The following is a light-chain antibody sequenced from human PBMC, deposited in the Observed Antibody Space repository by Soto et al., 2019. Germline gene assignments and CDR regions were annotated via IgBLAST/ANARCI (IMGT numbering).Light chain of an antibody. J-gene: IGLJ3*02. CDR2: LNSDGSH. V-gene: IGLV4-69*01. Sequence: QAVVTQSPSASAPLGASVKLTCTLSSGHSNYAIAWHLQQPEKGPRYLMKLNSDGSHDKGDGIPDRFSGSSSGAERYLTISTLQCEDEAVYYCQTWATGIRVFGGGTKVTVL. CDR1: SGHSNYA. CDR3: QTWATGIRV.